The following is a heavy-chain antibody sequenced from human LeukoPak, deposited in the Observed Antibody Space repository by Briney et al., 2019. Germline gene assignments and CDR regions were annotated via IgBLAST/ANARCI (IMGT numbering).Heavy chain of an antibody. V-gene: IGHV4-4*07. D-gene: IGHD3-22*01. CDR2: IYTSGST. Sequence: SETLSLTCTVSGGSISSYYWSWIRQPAGKGLELIGRIYTSGSTNYNPSLKSRVTMSVDTSKNQFSLKLSSVTAADTAVYYCARDLGYYDSPTLTPTWGQGTLVTVSS. CDR1: GGSISSYY. CDR3: ARDLGYYDSPTLTPT. J-gene: IGHJ5*02.